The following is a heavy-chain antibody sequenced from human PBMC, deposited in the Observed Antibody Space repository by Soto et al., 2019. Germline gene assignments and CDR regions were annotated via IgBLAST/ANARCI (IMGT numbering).Heavy chain of an antibody. CDR1: GGSISSYY. J-gene: IGHJ4*02. Sequence: PSETLSLTCTVSGGSISSYYWSWIRQPPGKGLEWIGYIYYSGSTNYNPSLKSRVTISVDTSKNQFSLKLSSVTAADTAVYYCARDRGRQGSQYYFDYWGQGTLVTVSS. CDR3: ARDRGRQGSQYYFDY. D-gene: IGHD3-10*01. V-gene: IGHV4-59*01. CDR2: IYYSGST.